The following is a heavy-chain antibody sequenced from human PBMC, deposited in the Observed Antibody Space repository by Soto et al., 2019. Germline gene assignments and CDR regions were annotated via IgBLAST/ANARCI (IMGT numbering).Heavy chain of an antibody. CDR1: GGSVSSSNW. J-gene: IGHJ3*02. CDR2: IYHSGSA. V-gene: IGHV4-4*02. D-gene: IGHD2-21*02. Sequence: QVQLQESGPGLVKPSGTLSLTCAVSGGSVSSSNWWSWVRQSPGKGLEWMGEIYHSGSAHYNPSLKSRATISPDKSKNQFSLGLTSLTAADTAGYYCGGVPGGVVSADDAFDIWGPGTRVIVSS. CDR3: GGVPGGVVSADDAFDI.